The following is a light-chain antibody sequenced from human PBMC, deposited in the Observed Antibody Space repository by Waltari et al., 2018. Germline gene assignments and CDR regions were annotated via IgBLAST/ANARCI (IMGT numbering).Light chain of an antibody. CDR1: QSVSRT. V-gene: IGKV3-20*01. J-gene: IGKJ1*01. CDR3: QHYVRLPVT. Sequence: IVLTQSPGTLSLSPGERATLSCRASQSVSRTLAWYQQKPGQAPRLLIYGASTRATGIPERFSCGGSGTDFSLTISRLEPEDFAVYYCQHYVRLPVTFGQGTKVEIK. CDR2: GAS.